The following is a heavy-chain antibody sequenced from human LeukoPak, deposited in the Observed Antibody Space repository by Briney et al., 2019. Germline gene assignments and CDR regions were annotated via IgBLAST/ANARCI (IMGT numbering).Heavy chain of an antibody. D-gene: IGHD1-1*01. Sequence: SETLSLTCTVSGGSFSSYYWSWIRQPAGKGLERIGRIYIRGTTDYNPSLKSRVTMSLDTSKNQISLRLNSVTAADTAVYYCAGDPGAGGLNPWGQGTLVTVSS. J-gene: IGHJ5*02. CDR1: GGSFSSYY. V-gene: IGHV4-4*07. CDR2: IYIRGTT. CDR3: AGDPGAGGLNP.